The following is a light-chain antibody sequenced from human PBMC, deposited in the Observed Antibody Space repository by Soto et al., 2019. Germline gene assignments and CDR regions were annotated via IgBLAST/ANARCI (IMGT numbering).Light chain of an antibody. J-gene: IGLJ1*01. V-gene: IGLV2-14*01. CDR1: SSDVGGYNF. Sequence: ALAQPASVSGSPGQSITISCTGTSSDVGGYNFVSWYQQHPGRAPKLLIYEVSRRPSGVSNRFSGSKSGDTASLTISGLQAEDEADYYCYSYRGYYTRVFGTGTKGTVL. CDR3: YSYRGYYTRV. CDR2: EVS.